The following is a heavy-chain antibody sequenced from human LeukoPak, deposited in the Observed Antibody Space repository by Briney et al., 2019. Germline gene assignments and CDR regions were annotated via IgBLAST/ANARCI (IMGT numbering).Heavy chain of an antibody. Sequence: GESLKISCKGSGYSFSNYWIGLVRQMPGKGLEWMGIIYPADSDTRYSPSFQGQVTISADKSISTAYLQWGTLKASDTAMYYCASRSGVGAIDAFDICGQGTMVTVSS. V-gene: IGHV5-51*01. CDR2: IYPADSDT. CDR1: GYSFSNYW. J-gene: IGHJ3*02. D-gene: IGHD1-26*01. CDR3: ASRSGVGAIDAFDI.